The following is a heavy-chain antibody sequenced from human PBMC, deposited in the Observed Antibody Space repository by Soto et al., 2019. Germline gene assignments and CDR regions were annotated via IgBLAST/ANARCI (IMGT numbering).Heavy chain of an antibody. V-gene: IGHV1-69*01. CDR1: GGTFSSYA. J-gene: IGHJ4*02. CDR3: ARGVGRRWFGEPPTPDY. CDR2: IIPIFGTA. D-gene: IGHD3-10*01. Sequence: QVQLVQSGAEVKKPGSSVKVSCTASGGTFSSYAISWVRQAPGQGLEWLGGIIPIFGTANYAQKFQGRVTITADESTSTAYMELSSLRSEDTAVYYCARGVGRRWFGEPPTPDYWGQGTLVTVSS.